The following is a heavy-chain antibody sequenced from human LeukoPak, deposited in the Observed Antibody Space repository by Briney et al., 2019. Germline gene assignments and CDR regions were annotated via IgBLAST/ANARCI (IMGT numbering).Heavy chain of an antibody. CDR2: INPNSGGT. J-gene: IGHJ4*02. Sequence: GASVTVSCKASGHSFTVYYMHWVRQAPGQGLEWMGWINPNSGGTNYAQKFQGRVTMTRDTSISTAYMELSRLRSDDTAGYYCARLIRLRGSDYWCQGTLVTVSS. D-gene: IGHD4-23*01. CDR1: GHSFTVYY. CDR3: ARLIRLRGSDY. V-gene: IGHV1-2*02.